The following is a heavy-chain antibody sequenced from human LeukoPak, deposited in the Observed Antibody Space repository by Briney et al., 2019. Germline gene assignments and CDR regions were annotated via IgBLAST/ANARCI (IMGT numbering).Heavy chain of an antibody. CDR3: AKDRWLYGSGSYFNY. CDR2: VSGSGGST. Sequence: GGSLRLSCAASGFTFSSYAMSWVRQAPGKGLEWVSAVSGSGGSTYYADSVKGRFTISRDNSKNTLYLQMNSLRAEDTAVYYCAKDRWLYGSGSYFNYWGQGALVTVSS. D-gene: IGHD3-10*01. J-gene: IGHJ4*02. CDR1: GFTFSSYA. V-gene: IGHV3-23*01.